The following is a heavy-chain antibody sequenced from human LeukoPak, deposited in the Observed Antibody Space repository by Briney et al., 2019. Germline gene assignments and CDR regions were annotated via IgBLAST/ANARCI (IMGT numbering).Heavy chain of an antibody. CDR1: GFTFSGYA. V-gene: IGHV3-30*04. D-gene: IGHD3-10*01. CDR3: ARGELWSDYFDY. CDR2: ISYDGSNK. J-gene: IGHJ4*02. Sequence: GGSLRLSCAASGFTFSGYAMHWVRQAPGKGLEWVAVISYDGSNKYYADSVKGRFTISRDNSKNTLYLQMNSLRAEDTAVYYCARGELWSDYFDYWGQGTLVTVSS.